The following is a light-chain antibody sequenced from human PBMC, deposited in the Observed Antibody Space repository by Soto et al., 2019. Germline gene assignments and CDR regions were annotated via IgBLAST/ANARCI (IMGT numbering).Light chain of an antibody. CDR1: SSDVGDCNY. CDR3: SSYSSSTTHVV. Sequence: QSALTQPASVSGSPGRSVTISCTGASSDVGDCNYVSWYQHLPGRAPKLIIYDVTNRPSGLSYRFSASKSGRTASLTISGLQAEDEAYDYCSSYSSSTTHVVFGGGTKLTVL. CDR2: DVT. V-gene: IGLV2-14*03. J-gene: IGLJ2*01.